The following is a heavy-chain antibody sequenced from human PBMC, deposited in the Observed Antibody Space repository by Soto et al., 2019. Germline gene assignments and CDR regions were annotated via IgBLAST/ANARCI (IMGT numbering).Heavy chain of an antibody. CDR3: ARSGVATTTKYYFDY. CDR2: ISYDGSNK. D-gene: IGHD5-12*01. CDR1: GFTFSSYA. Sequence: GGSLRLSCAASGFTFSSYAMHWVRQAPGKGLEWVAVISYDGSNKYYADSVKGRFTISRDNSKNTLYLQMNSLRAEDTAVYYCARSGVATTTKYYFDYWGQGTLVTVSS. J-gene: IGHJ4*02. V-gene: IGHV3-30-3*01.